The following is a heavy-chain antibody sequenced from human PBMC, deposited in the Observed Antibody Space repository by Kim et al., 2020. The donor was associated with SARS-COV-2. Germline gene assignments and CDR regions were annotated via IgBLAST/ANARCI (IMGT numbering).Heavy chain of an antibody. CDR1: GGSISSYY. V-gene: IGHV4-59*08. CDR2: IYYSGST. D-gene: IGHD1-26*01. Sequence: SETLSLTCTVSGGSISSYYWSWIRQPPGKGLEWIGYIYYSGSTNYNPSLKSRVTISVDTSKNQFSLKLSSVTAADTAVYYCARRGGSYTGDAFDIWGQGT. J-gene: IGHJ3*02. CDR3: ARRGGSYTGDAFDI.